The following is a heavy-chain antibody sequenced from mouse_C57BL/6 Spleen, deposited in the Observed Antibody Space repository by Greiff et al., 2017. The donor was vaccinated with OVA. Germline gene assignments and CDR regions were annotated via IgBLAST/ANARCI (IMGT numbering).Heavy chain of an antibody. CDR3: ARNESRGPGWYFDV. V-gene: IGHV1-52*01. J-gene: IGHJ1*03. Sequence: QVQLQQPGAELVRPGSSVKLSCKASGYTFTSYWMHWVKQRPIQGLEWIGNIDPSDSETHYNQKFKDKATLTVDKSSSTAYMQLSSLTSEDSAVYYCARNESRGPGWYFDVWGTGTTVTVSS. CDR2: IDPSDSET. CDR1: GYTFTSYW. D-gene: IGHD1-3*01.